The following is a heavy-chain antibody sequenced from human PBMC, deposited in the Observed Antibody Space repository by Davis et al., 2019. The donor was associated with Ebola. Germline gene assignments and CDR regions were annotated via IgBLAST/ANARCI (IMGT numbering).Heavy chain of an antibody. CDR1: GGSISSSSYY. J-gene: IGHJ4*02. V-gene: IGHV4-39*01. Sequence: GSLRLSCTVSGGSISSSSYYWGWIRQPPGKGLEWIGSIYYSGSTYYNPSLKSRVTISVDTSKNQFSLKLSSVTAADTAVYYCARHDWNYDFDYWGQGTLVTVSS. CDR3: ARHDWNYDFDY. CDR2: IYYSGST. D-gene: IGHD1-7*01.